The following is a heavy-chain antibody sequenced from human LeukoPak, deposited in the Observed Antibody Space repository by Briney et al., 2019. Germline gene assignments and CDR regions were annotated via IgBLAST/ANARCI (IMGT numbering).Heavy chain of an antibody. V-gene: IGHV4-59*01. Sequence: PETPSLTCTVSGGSISTYYWTWIRQPPGKGLEWIGYIYYSGSTNYNPSLKSRVTISVDTSKNQFSLKLTSLTAADTAVYYCAKGGKGFPLVLRFDSWGRGTVHSVSS. J-gene: IGHJ4*02. CDR1: GGSISTYY. CDR2: IYYSGST. D-gene: IGHD2-15*01. CDR3: AKGGKGFPLVLRFDS.